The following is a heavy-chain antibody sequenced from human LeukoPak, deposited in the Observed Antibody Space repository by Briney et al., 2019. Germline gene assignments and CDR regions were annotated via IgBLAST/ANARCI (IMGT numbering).Heavy chain of an antibody. Sequence: GRSLRLSCAASGFTFSTYAMHWVRQAPGKGLEWVALISYDGSNKYYADSVKGRFTISRDNSKNTLYLQMNSLRAEDTAVYYCARDPGRYDSSGYYDYWGQGTLVTVSS. J-gene: IGHJ4*02. CDR3: ARDPGRYDSSGYYDY. CDR1: GFTFSTYA. D-gene: IGHD3-22*01. V-gene: IGHV3-30-3*01. CDR2: ISYDGSNK.